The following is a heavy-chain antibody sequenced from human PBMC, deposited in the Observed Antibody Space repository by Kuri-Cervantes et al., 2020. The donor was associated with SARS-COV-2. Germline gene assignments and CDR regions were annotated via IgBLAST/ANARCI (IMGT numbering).Heavy chain of an antibody. CDR2: CRSKTDGGTT. CDR1: GFTFINAW. D-gene: IGHD4-17*01. V-gene: IGHV3-15*07. CDR3: TTDCSEESRDYGGT. J-gene: IGHJ5*02. Sequence: GESLKIPCTAFGFTFINAWMPWVRQAPGKGLEWVGRCRSKTDGGTTDYAAPVKGRFTIPRDDSRNSMYLHMNRLEIEDTAVYFCTTDCSEESRDYGGTWGQGTLVTVSS.